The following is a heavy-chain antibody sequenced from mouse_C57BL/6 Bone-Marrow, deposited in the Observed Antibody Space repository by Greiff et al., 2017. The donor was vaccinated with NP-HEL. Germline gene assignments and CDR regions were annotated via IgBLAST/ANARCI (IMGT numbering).Heavy chain of an antibody. CDR3: ARQLGAMDY. D-gene: IGHD3-1*01. J-gene: IGHJ4*01. CDR2: ISDGGSYT. V-gene: IGHV5-4*01. Sequence: DVQLVESGGGLVKPGGSLKLSCAASGFTFSSYAMSWVRQTPEKRLEWVATISDGGSYTYYPDNVKGRFTISRDNAKNNLYLQMSHLKSEDTAMYYCARQLGAMDYWDQGTSVTVTS. CDR1: GFTFSSYA.